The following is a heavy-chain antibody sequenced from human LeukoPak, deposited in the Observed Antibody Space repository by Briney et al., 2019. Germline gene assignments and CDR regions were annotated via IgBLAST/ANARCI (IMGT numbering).Heavy chain of an antibody. D-gene: IGHD5-18*01. CDR2: ISGGGINT. V-gene: IGHV3-23*01. CDR1: EFTVSTYG. Sequence: QPGGSLRLSCAAPEFTVSTYGMTWVRQAPGRGLEWVSGISGGGINTYYADSVKGRFTISRDNSKGTLYLQMNSLRVEDTAVYYCARGLQQFDYWGQGTLVTVSS. J-gene: IGHJ4*02. CDR3: ARGLQQFDY.